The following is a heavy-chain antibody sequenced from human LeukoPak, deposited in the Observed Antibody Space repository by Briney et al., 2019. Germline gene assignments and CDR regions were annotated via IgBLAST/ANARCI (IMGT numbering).Heavy chain of an antibody. CDR1: GFTFSNYA. D-gene: IGHD4-23*01. CDR3: ARGATVVTPRYFDY. Sequence: GSLRLSCAASGFTFSNYAMNWVRQAPGKGLEWIGEINHSGSTNYNPSLKSRVTISVDTSKNQFSLKLSSVTAADTAVYYCARGATVVTPRYFDYWGQGTLVTVSS. J-gene: IGHJ4*02. V-gene: IGHV4-34*01. CDR2: INHSGST.